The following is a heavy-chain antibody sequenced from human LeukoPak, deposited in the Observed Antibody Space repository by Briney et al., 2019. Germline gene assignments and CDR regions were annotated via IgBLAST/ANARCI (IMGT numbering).Heavy chain of an antibody. V-gene: IGHV3-43*02. D-gene: IGHD3-22*01. J-gene: IGHJ5*01. CDR2: ISGDDGST. CDR1: AFILHISA. Sequence: LPGPSHTLACALHAFILHISAAHCARHPRGEGLEWVYLISGDDGSTLYAGSVKGRFTIYRDNSKNSLYLQMSSLRIEDSALYYCARESESSGWYDFWGQGTLVTVSS. CDR3: ARESESSGWYDF.